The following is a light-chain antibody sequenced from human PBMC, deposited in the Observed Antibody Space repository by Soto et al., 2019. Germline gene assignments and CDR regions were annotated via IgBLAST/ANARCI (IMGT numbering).Light chain of an antibody. J-gene: IGLJ1*01. V-gene: IGLV2-11*01. CDR1: SRDVGGFDY. CDR3: CSYAGIHTYV. CDR2: GVA. Sequence: QSALTQPRSVSGSPGQSVTISCTGTSRDVGGFDYVSWYQQHPGKVPTLIIYGVAQRPSGVPERFSGFKSGNTASLTISGLDPGDEADYYCCSYAGIHTYVFGTGTKVTVL.